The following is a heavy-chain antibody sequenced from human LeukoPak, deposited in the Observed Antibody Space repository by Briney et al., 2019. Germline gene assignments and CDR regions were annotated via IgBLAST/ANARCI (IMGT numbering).Heavy chain of an antibody. CDR3: ARGYGSGSYYKAIEY. Sequence: PSETLSLTCTVSGGSISSYYWSWIRQPPGKGLEWIGYIYYSGSNNYNPSLKSRVTISVDTSKNQSSLKLSSVTAADTAVYYCARGYGSGSYYKAIEYWGQGTLVTVSS. CDR2: IYYSGSN. V-gene: IGHV4-59*01. J-gene: IGHJ4*02. CDR1: GGSISSYY. D-gene: IGHD3-10*01.